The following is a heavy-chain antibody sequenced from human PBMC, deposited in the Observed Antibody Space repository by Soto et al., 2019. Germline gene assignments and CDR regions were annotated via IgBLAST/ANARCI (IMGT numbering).Heavy chain of an antibody. D-gene: IGHD3-9*01. CDR2: ISPHNFNT. Sequence: QVHLEQSGAEVKKPGDSVKVSYKASGYTFTHFYITWVRQAPGQGLEWMGAISPHNFNTNFAQKFQGRVTLTTDTSTNTAYMELRSLTSDDTAVYYCARDEGGYDILTGYYKAHHFDYWGQGVLVTVSS. V-gene: IGHV1-18*01. CDR3: ARDEGGYDILTGYYKAHHFDY. CDR1: GYTFTHFY. J-gene: IGHJ4*02.